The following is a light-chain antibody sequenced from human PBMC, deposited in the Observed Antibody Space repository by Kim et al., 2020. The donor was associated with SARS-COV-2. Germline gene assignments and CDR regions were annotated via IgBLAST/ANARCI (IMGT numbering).Light chain of an antibody. CDR3: ATWDDSHVV. V-gene: IGLV1-47*01. Sequence: ELTQPPSASGTPGQRVTISCSGSSSNIGSDYVYWYQQLPGTGPKLLIYRNNQRPSGVPDRFSGSKSGTSASLAISGLRSEDEADYYCATWDDSHVVCG. CDR2: RNN. CDR1: SSNIGSDY. J-gene: IGLJ2*01.